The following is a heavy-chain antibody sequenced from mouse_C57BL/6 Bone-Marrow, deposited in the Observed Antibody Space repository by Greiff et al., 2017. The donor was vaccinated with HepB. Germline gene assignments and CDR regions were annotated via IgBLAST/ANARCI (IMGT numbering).Heavy chain of an antibody. CDR1: GYTFTSYW. V-gene: IGHV1-74*01. Sequence: VQLQQPGAELVKPGASVKVSCKASGYTFTSYWMHWVKQRPGQGLEWIGRIHPSDSDTNYNQKFKGKATLTVDKSSSTAYMQLSSLTSEDSAVYYCAIVDYYGSSSRFAYWGQGTLVTVSA. CDR2: IHPSDSDT. D-gene: IGHD1-1*01. CDR3: AIVDYYGSSSRFAY. J-gene: IGHJ3*01.